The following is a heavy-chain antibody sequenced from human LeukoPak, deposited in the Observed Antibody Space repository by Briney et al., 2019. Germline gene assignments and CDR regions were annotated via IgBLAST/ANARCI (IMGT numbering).Heavy chain of an antibody. D-gene: IGHD3-22*01. J-gene: IGHJ4*02. CDR1: GGSISSSSYY. V-gene: IGHV4-39*07. CDR3: ARYGYDSSGYYYGYFDY. CDR2: INHSGST. Sequence: SETLSLTCTVSGGSISSSSYYWSWIRQPPGKGLEWIGEINHSGSTNYNPSLKSRVTISVDTSKNQFSLKLSSVTAADTVVYYCARYGYDSSGYYYGYFDYWGQGTLVTVSS.